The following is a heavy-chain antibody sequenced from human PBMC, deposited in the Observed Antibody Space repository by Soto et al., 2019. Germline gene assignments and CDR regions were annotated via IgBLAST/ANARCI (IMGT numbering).Heavy chain of an antibody. Sequence: EVQLVESGGGLVQPGGSLRLSCAASGFTVSSNYMSWVRQAPGKGLEWVSVIYSGGSTYYADSVKGRFTISRHNSKNTLYLQMNSLRAADTAVDYCARATIGIAARPLVYYYYYMDVWGKGTTVTVSS. D-gene: IGHD6-6*01. CDR2: IYSGGST. V-gene: IGHV3-53*04. J-gene: IGHJ6*03. CDR1: GFTVSSNY. CDR3: ARATIGIAARPLVYYYYYMDV.